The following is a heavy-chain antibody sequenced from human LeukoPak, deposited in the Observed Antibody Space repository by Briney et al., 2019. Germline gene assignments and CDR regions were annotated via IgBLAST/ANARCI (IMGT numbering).Heavy chain of an antibody. CDR2: IKQDGSEK. V-gene: IGHV3-7*01. J-gene: IGHJ4*02. CDR3: ARDLSRGRSGYEY. CDR1: GFTFSSYA. Sequence: GGSLRLSCAASGFTFSSYAMSWVRQAPGKGLEWVANIKQDGSEKYYVDSVKGRFTISRDNAKNSLCLQMNSLRAEDTAVYYCARDLSRGRSGYEYWGQGTLVTVSS. D-gene: IGHD3-3*01.